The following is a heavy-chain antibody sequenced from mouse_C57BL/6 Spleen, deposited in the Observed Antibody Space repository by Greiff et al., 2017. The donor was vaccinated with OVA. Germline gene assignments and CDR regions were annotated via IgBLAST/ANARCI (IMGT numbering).Heavy chain of an antibody. Sequence: EVQLQQSGPELVKPGASVKIPCKASGYTFTDYNMDWVKQSHGKSLEWIGDINPNNGGTIYSQKFKGKATLTVDKSSSTAYMELRSLTSEDTAVYYCARYYMAMDYWGQGTSVTVSS. D-gene: IGHD2-12*01. CDR3: ARYYMAMDY. J-gene: IGHJ4*01. CDR1: GYTFTDYN. V-gene: IGHV1-18*01. CDR2: INPNNGGT.